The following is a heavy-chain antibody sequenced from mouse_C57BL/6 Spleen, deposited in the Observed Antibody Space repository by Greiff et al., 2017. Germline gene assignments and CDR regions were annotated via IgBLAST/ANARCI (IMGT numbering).Heavy chain of an antibody. D-gene: IGHD1-1*01. V-gene: IGHV1-50*01. Sequence: QVQLQQPGAELVKPGASVKLSCKASGYTFTSYWMQWVKQRPGQGLEWIGEIDPSDSYTNYNQKFKGKATLTVDTSSSPAYMQLSSLTSEDSAVYYCARSYYYGSSYLAYWGQGTLVTVSA. CDR3: ARSYYYGSSYLAY. CDR2: IDPSDSYT. CDR1: GYTFTSYW. J-gene: IGHJ3*01.